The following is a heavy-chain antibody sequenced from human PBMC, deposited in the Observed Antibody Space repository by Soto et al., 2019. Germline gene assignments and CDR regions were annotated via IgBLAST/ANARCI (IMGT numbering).Heavy chain of an antibody. D-gene: IGHD5-12*01. Sequence: QVQLVESGGGVVQPGRSLRLSCAASGFTFSSYGMHWVRQAPGKGLEWVAVISYDGSNKYYADSVKGRFTISRDNSKNTLDLQMNSLRAEDTAVYYCAKDRGYSGYRWGQGTLVTVSS. J-gene: IGHJ4*02. CDR3: AKDRGYSGYR. CDR2: ISYDGSNK. V-gene: IGHV3-30*18. CDR1: GFTFSSYG.